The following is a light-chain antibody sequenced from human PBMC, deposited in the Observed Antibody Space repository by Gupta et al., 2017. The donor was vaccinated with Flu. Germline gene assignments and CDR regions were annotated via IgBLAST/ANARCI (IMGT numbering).Light chain of an antibody. CDR2: EVN. CDR3: SSYTSSKTLV. CDR1: SRDVGGYNY. Sequence: SITISCSRSSRDVGGYNYVAWYQQYPGRAPKLVISEVNIRPSGVSHRFSGSNAGNTASLSISGLQPEDEANYYCSSYTSSKTLVFGGGTKVTV. V-gene: IGLV2-14*01. J-gene: IGLJ2*01.